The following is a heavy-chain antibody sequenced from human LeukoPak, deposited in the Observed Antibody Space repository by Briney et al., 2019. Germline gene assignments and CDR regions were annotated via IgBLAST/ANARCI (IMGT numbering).Heavy chain of an antibody. J-gene: IGHJ4*02. Sequence: GGSLRLSCTASGFTFGDCAMIWVRQLPGKGLEWVSSIFPSGGEIHYADSVRGRFTISRDNSKSTLSLQMNSLRAEDTAIYYCATYRQVLLPFESWGQGTLVTVSS. CDR2: IFPSGGEI. CDR3: ATYRQVLLPFES. CDR1: GFTFGDCA. V-gene: IGHV3-23*01. D-gene: IGHD2-8*02.